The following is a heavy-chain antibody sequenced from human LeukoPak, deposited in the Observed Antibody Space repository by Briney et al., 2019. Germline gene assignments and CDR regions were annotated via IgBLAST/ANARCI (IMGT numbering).Heavy chain of an antibody. Sequence: PGGSLRLSCAASGFTFSSYAMTWVRQTPGMGMEWVSAISGSGGSTYYADSVKGRFTISRDNSKNTLYLQMNSLRAEDTAVYYCAKDRRDGYIFDYWGQGTLVTVSS. CDR1: GFTFSSYA. CDR3: AKDRRDGYIFDY. D-gene: IGHD5-24*01. V-gene: IGHV3-23*01. J-gene: IGHJ4*02. CDR2: ISGSGGST.